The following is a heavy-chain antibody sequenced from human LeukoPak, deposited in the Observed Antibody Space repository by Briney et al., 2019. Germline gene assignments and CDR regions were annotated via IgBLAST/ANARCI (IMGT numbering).Heavy chain of an antibody. Sequence: ASVKVSCKASGYTFTGYYMHWVRQAPGQGLEWMGWINPNSGGTNYAQKFQGRVTMTRDTSISTAYMELSRLRSDDTAVYYCARAFAVAGGPEDYWGQGTLVTVSS. V-gene: IGHV1-2*02. J-gene: IGHJ4*02. D-gene: IGHD6-19*01. CDR2: INPNSGGT. CDR1: GYTFTGYY. CDR3: ARAFAVAGGPEDY.